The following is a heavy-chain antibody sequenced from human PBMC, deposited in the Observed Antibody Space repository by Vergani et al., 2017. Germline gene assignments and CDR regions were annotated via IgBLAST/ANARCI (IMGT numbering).Heavy chain of an antibody. V-gene: IGHV3-23*01. CDR3: ANTIRSWIRFDY. D-gene: IGHD5-18*01. J-gene: IGHJ4*02. CDR2: ISGSGGST. CDR1: GFTFSSYA. Sequence: EVQLLESGGGLVQPGGSLRLSCAASGFTFSSYAMSRVRQAPGKGLEWVSAISGSGGSTYYADSVKGRFTISRDNSKNTLYLQMNSLRAEDTAVYYCANTIRSWIRFDYWGQGTLVTVSS.